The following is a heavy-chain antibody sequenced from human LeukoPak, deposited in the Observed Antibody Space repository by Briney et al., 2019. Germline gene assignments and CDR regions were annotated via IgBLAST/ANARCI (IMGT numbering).Heavy chain of an antibody. Sequence: GGSRRLSCEAPGLPVGGNSMSGVRRAPGKGFQWVSVIYSGGSTYYADSVKGRFTISRDNSKNTLYLQMNSLRAEDTAVYYCARRAGEYSHPYDYWGQGTLVTVSS. V-gene: IGHV3-53*01. CDR1: GLPVGGNS. J-gene: IGHJ4*02. CDR2: IYSGGST. D-gene: IGHD4-17*01. CDR3: ARRAGEYSHPYDY.